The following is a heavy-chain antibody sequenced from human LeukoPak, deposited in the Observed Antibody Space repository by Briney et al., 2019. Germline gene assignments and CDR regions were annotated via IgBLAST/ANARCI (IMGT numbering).Heavy chain of an antibody. D-gene: IGHD3-3*01. J-gene: IGHJ4*02. V-gene: IGHV1-8*01. Sequence: ASVKVSCKASGYTFTSYDINWVRQATGQGLEWMGWMNPNSGNTGYAQKSQGRVTMTRNTSISTAYMELSSLRSEDTAVYYCARASPHYDFWSGYFYYFDYWGQGTLVTVSS. CDR3: ARASPHYDFWSGYFYYFDY. CDR1: GYTFTSYD. CDR2: MNPNSGNT.